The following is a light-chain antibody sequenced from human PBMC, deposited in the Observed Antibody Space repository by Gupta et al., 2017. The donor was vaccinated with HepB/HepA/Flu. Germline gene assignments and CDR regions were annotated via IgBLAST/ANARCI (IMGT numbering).Light chain of an antibody. Sequence: IVLTQSPATLSLSPGERATLSCRASQSVSSYLAWYQQKPGQAPRLLLYDASNRATGIPARFSGSGSGTGFTLTISSLEPEDFAVYYCQQRSNWPPETFGGGTKVEIK. J-gene: IGKJ4*01. CDR3: QQRSNWPPET. CDR1: QSVSSY. V-gene: IGKV3-11*01. CDR2: DAS.